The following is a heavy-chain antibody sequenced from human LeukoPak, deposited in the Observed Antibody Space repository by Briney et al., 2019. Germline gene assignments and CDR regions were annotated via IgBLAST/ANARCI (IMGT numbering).Heavy chain of an antibody. Sequence: GGSLRLSCAASGFTFNNYGMNWVRQAPGKGLEWVSAISGGGDSTYYADSVKGRFTISRDNSKNTLFLHMNSLKTEDTAVYYCTRVGGAALSYYYMDVWGKGTTVTVSS. CDR2: ISGGGDST. CDR3: TRVGGAALSYYYMDV. V-gene: IGHV3-23*01. J-gene: IGHJ6*03. D-gene: IGHD6-6*01. CDR1: GFTFNNYG.